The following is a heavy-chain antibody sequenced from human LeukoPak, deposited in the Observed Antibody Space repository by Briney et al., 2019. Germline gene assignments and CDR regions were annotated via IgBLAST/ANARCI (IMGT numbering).Heavy chain of an antibody. CDR1: GYSFTSYA. Sequence: GASVKVSCKAFGYSFTSYAMNWVRQAPGQGLEWVGWINTKTRIPTYGQGFTGRFVFSLDTSVSTAYLQINSLKTEDTAVYYCASGPTGQIDWGQGTLVTVSS. J-gene: IGHJ4*02. V-gene: IGHV7-4-1*02. CDR2: INTKTRIP. CDR3: ASGPTGQID.